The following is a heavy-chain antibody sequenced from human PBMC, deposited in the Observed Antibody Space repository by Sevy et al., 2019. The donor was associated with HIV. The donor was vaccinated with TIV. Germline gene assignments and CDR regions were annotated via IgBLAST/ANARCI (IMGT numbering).Heavy chain of an antibody. CDR3: AKDRISSWYY. CDR2: ISHDGSNK. CDR1: GFTFSHYA. V-gene: IGHV3-30-3*01. J-gene: IGHJ4*02. D-gene: IGHD6-13*01. Sequence: GGSLRLSCAPSGFTFSHYAMHWVRQAPGKGLDWVAVISHDGSNKYYADSVKGRFTISRDNSKNTLYLQMNSLRAEDTAVYYCAKDRISSWYYWGQGTLVTVSS.